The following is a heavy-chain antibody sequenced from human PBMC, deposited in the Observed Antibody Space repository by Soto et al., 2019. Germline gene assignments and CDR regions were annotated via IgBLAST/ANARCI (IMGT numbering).Heavy chain of an antibody. Sequence: SETLSLTCTVSGGSISSGDYYWSWIRQPPGKGLEWIGYIYYSGSTYYNPSLKSRVTISVDTSKNQFSLKLSSVTAADTAVYYCARGRTTKPMPNYFDYWGQGTLVTVSS. V-gene: IGHV4-30-4*01. J-gene: IGHJ4*02. CDR1: GGSISSGDYY. CDR3: ARGRTTKPMPNYFDY. D-gene: IGHD1-1*01. CDR2: IYYSGST.